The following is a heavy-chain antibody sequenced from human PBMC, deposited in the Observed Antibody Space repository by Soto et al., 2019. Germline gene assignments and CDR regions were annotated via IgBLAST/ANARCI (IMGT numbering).Heavy chain of an antibody. CDR3: ARDTHYYDYGAYLEDWFDH. CDR1: GVSISGYY. D-gene: IGHD3-22*01. CDR2: INYGERT. J-gene: IGHJ5*02. V-gene: IGHV4-59*01. Sequence: DTLSLTCTVSGVSISGYYWSWFRQPPGTALEWVGYINYGERTDSTPSRKSRVTISVDTSKNHFSLKLSSVTAADTAVYYCARDTHYYDYGAYLEDWFDHWGQGTLVTVSS.